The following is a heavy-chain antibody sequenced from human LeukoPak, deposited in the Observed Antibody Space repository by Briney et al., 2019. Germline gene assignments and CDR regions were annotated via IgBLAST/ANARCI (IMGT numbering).Heavy chain of an antibody. D-gene: IGHD6-6*01. Sequence: GGSLRLSCAASGFTFTNAWMSWVRQAPGKGLEWVGRIKSKTDGGTTDYAAPVKGRFTISRDDSKNTLYLQMNSLKTEDTAVYYCTTDSSVIAALPSDYYGMDVWGQGTTVTVSS. CDR1: GFTFTNAW. CDR2: IKSKTDGGTT. V-gene: IGHV3-15*01. CDR3: TTDSSVIAALPSDYYGMDV. J-gene: IGHJ6*02.